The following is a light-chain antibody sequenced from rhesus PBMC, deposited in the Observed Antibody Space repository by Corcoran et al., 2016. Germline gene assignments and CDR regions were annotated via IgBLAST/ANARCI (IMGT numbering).Light chain of an antibody. J-gene: IGKJ4*01. CDR1: QGISSY. CDR2: AAY. Sequence: DIQMTQSPSSPSASAGDRVTITRRASQGISSYLNRYQQKPGTSPTLLIHAAYSLQTGVSSRFSGSGSGTDYTLPISILQPEDVATCCCLQGYTGPLAFGGGAKVEV. V-gene: IGKV1-94*01. CDR3: LQGYTGPLA.